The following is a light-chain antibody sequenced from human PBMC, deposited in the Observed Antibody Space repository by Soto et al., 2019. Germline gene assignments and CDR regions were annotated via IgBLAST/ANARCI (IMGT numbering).Light chain of an antibody. V-gene: IGKV1-39*01. CDR3: QKSSSIPYT. CDR1: QTISTY. CDR2: GAS. J-gene: IGKJ2*01. Sequence: DIQMTQSPSSLSASVGDRVTITCRASQTISTYLNWYQQIPGKAPKLLIYGASNLQNGVPSRFSGSGSGTDFTIPISSLQPEDFATYYCQKSSSIPYTFGQGTKLEIK.